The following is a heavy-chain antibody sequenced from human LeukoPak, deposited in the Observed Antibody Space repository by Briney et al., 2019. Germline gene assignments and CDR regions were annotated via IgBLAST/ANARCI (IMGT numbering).Heavy chain of an antibody. J-gene: IGHJ4*02. CDR2: ISSSSSTI. V-gene: IGHV3-48*01. CDR1: GFTFSSYS. CDR3: ARHRSTGTGNFDY. Sequence: GGSLRLSCAASGFTFSSYSMNWVRQAPGKGLEWVSYISSSSSTIYYADSVKGRFTISRDNAKNSLYLQMNSLRAEDTAVYYCARHRSTGTGNFDYWGQGTLVTVSS. D-gene: IGHD1-1*01.